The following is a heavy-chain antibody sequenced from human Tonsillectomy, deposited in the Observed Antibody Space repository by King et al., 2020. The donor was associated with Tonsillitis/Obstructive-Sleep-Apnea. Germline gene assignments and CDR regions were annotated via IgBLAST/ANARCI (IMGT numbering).Heavy chain of an antibody. V-gene: IGHV3-23*04. Sequence: VQLVESGGGLVQPGGSLRLSCAASGFTFSSYAMSWVRQAPGKGLEWVSGISGSGGSTYYADSVKGRFTISRDNSKNTLYLQMNSLSAEDTAVDYCAKEREDIVVVPAAVYYYGLDVWGQGTTVTVSS. CDR2: ISGSGGST. D-gene: IGHD2-2*01. CDR1: GFTFSSYA. J-gene: IGHJ6*02. CDR3: AKEREDIVVVPAAVYYYGLDV.